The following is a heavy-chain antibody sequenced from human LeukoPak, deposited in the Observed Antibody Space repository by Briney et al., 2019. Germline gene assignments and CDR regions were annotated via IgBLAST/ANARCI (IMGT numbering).Heavy chain of an antibody. J-gene: IGHJ5*02. V-gene: IGHV3-53*01. CDR2: LYRGGTS. CDR1: GXTVSTNY. CDR3: AGGTPNIAAAVDP. D-gene: IGHD6-13*01. Sequence: GGSLRLSCAASGXTVSTNYMSWVRQAPGKGLEWVSVLYRGGTSYYTDSVKGRFTISRDNSKNTLFLQMNSLRVEDTAVYYCAGGTPNIAAAVDPWGQGTLVTVSS.